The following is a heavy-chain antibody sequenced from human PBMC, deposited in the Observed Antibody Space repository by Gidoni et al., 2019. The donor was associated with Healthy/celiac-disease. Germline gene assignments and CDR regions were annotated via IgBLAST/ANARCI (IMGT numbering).Heavy chain of an antibody. D-gene: IGHD3-16*01. J-gene: IGHJ4*02. CDR2: ISSSSSTI. CDR1: GFTFSSYS. V-gene: IGHV3-48*02. CDR3: ARAHRHYDYVWGSSGDYFDY. Sequence: EVQLVESGGGLVQPGGSLRLSCAASGFTFSSYSMNWVRQAPGKGLEWVSYISSSSSTIYYADSVKGRFTISRDNAKNSLYLQMNSLRDEDTAVYYCARAHRHYDYVWGSSGDYFDYWGQGTLVTVSS.